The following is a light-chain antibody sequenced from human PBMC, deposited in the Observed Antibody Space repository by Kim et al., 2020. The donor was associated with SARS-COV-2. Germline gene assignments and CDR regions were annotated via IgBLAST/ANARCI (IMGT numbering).Light chain of an antibody. Sequence: ELTQPPSASGTPGQRVTISCSGSTSNIGSKDVHWYQQLPGAAPKLLIYANDNRPSGVPDRFSGSKSGTSASLTISGLRSEDEADYYCAAWDDSLSGLYVFGTGTKVTVL. CDR3: AAWDDSLSGLYV. CDR1: TSNIGSKD. CDR2: AND. J-gene: IGLJ1*01. V-gene: IGLV1-47*02.